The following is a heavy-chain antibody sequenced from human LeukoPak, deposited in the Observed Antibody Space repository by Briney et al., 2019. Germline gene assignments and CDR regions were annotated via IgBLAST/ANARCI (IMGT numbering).Heavy chain of an antibody. CDR3: ARGTDFWSGYYPH. CDR1: GFTFDDYA. Sequence: GGSLRLSCAASGFTFDDYAMHWVRQAPGKGLEWVSGISWNSGSIGYADSVKGRFTISRDNAKNSLYLQMNSLRSEDTAVYYCARGTDFWSGYYPHWGQGTLVTVSS. V-gene: IGHV3-9*01. J-gene: IGHJ4*02. CDR2: ISWNSGSI. D-gene: IGHD3-3*01.